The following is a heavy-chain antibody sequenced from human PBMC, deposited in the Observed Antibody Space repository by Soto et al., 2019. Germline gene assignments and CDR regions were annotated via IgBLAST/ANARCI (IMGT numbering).Heavy chain of an antibody. Sequence: EVQLLDSGGGLVQPGGSLRLSCVASGYTFSRHWIHWVRQAPGQGLEGVSRINPEGTFTTYADSVRGRFTISRDNAKNTLYLEMNSLRAEDTAVYYCARPRSMSSSGFDIWGQGTMVTVSS. D-gene: IGHD6-6*01. CDR3: ARPRSMSSSGFDI. V-gene: IGHV3-74*02. CDR2: INPEGTFT. J-gene: IGHJ3*02. CDR1: GYTFSRHW.